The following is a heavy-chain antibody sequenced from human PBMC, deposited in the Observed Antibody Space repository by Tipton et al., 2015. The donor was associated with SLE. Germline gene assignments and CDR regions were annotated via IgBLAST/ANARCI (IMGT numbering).Heavy chain of an antibody. V-gene: IGHV4-34*01. Sequence: TLSLTCTIYRGSFSGYHWNWIRQTPERGLEWIGEFNHTGSTNYNPSLKSRATISVNTSKNQLSLKLTSVTAADTAVYYCAGGVAGYYFYYYMDVWGKGTTVTISS. CDR3: AGGVAGYYFYYYMDV. CDR1: RGSFSGYH. J-gene: IGHJ6*03. D-gene: IGHD3-10*01. CDR2: FNHTGST.